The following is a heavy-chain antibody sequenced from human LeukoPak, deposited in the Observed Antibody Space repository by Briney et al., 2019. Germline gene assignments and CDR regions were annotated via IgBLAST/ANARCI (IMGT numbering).Heavy chain of an antibody. V-gene: IGHV3-69-1*02. Sequence: PGGSLRLSCAAPGFTFSPYDMNWVRQAPGKGLEWVSSISSSGAKYYADSVKGRFTISRDNAKNSLYLQMNSLRAEDTAVYYCARGPSAALIVYWGQGTLVTVSS. D-gene: IGHD2-2*01. J-gene: IGHJ4*02. CDR1: GFTFSPYD. CDR3: ARGPSAALIVY. CDR2: ISSSGAK.